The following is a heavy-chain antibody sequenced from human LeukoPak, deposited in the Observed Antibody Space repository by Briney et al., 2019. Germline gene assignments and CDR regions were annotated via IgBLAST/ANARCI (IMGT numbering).Heavy chain of an antibody. CDR1: GFTFSSYA. CDR3: ARERCSGGSCSAFDI. D-gene: IGHD2-15*01. V-gene: IGHV3-30-3*01. J-gene: IGHJ3*02. Sequence: GGSLRLSCAASGFTFSSYAMHWVRQAPGKGLEWVAVISYDGSNKYYADSVKGRFTISRDNSKNTLYLQMNSLRAEDTAVYYCARERCSGGSCSAFDIWGQGTMVTVSS. CDR2: ISYDGSNK.